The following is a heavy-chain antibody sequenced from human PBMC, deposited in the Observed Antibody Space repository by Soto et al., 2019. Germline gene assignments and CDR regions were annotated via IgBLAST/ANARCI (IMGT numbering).Heavy chain of an antibody. CDR3: ARVVGEDEFRSGYYKRTPGYYYSYGMEV. CDR2: IWYVGGNK. V-gene: IGHV3-33*01. J-gene: IGHJ6*02. D-gene: IGHD3-3*01. CDR1: GFTFSSYG. Sequence: QVQLVESGGGVVQPGRSLRLSCAASGFTFSSYGMHWVRQAPGKGLEWVAVIWYVGGNKYYADSVKGRFTICRDNSKNTLYLEMNSRRAEDRAVFYCARVVGEDEFRSGYYKRTPGYYYSYGMEVWGQGTRVTVSS.